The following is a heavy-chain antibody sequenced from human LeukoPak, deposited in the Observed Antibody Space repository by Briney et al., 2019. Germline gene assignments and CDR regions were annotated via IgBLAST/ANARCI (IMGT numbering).Heavy chain of an antibody. V-gene: IGHV1-8*02. J-gene: IGHJ4*02. CDR1: GYTFTSYD. CDR2: MNPNSGNT. CDR3: ARDYYDSSGSFDY. D-gene: IGHD3-22*01. Sequence: ASVKVSCKASGYTFTSYDINWVRQATGQGLEWMGWMNPNSGNTGYAQKLQGRVTMTTDTSTSTAYMELRSLRSDDTAVYYCARDYYDSSGSFDYWGQGTLVTVSS.